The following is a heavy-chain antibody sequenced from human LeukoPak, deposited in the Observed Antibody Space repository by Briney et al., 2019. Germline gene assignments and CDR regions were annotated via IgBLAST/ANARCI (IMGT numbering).Heavy chain of an antibody. CDR3: ARALRGAAAGNYYFDS. CDR1: GGSFSGYY. V-gene: IGHV4-34*01. CDR2: INHSGST. Sequence: SETLSLTCAVYGGSFSGYYWSWIRQPPGKGLEWIGEINHSGSTNYNPSLKSRVTISVDTSKNQCSLKLSSVTAADTAVYYCARALRGAAAGNYYFDSWGQGTLVTVSS. D-gene: IGHD6-13*01. J-gene: IGHJ4*02.